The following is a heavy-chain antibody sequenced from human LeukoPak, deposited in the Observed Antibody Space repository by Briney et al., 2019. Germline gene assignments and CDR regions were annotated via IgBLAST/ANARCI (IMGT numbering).Heavy chain of an antibody. CDR1: GGSISSGSYY. V-gene: IGHV4-39*07. Sequence: PSETLSLTCTVSGGSISSGSYYWGWIRQPPGKGLEWIGSIYYSGSTYYNPSLKSRVTISVDTSKNQFSLKLSSVTAADTAVYYCARVKLWPVDWGQGTLVTVSS. D-gene: IGHD5-18*01. J-gene: IGHJ4*02. CDR3: ARVKLWPVD. CDR2: IYYSGST.